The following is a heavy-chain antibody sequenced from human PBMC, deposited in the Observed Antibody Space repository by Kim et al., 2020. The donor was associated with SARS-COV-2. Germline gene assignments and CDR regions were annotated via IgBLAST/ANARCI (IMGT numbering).Heavy chain of an antibody. J-gene: IGHJ5*02. V-gene: IGHV3-23*01. D-gene: IGHD3-10*01. Sequence: DSVKGRFLIAMDNAKNTCYLPMNSLRAEDTAVYYCAKDWLGECPHHWFDPWGQGTLVTVSS. CDR3: AKDWLGECPHHWFDP.